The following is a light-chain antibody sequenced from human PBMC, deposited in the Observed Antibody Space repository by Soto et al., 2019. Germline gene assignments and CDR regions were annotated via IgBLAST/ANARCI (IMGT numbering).Light chain of an antibody. CDR2: EVT. Sequence: QSVLTQPPSASGSPGQSVTISCTGSSVGAYDYVSWYQQHPGKAPKLIIHEVTKRPSGVPDRFSGSKSGNTASLTVSGLQAEDEADYFCSSFAGSNIWVFGGGTKLTVL. V-gene: IGLV2-8*01. CDR1: SVGAYDY. J-gene: IGLJ3*02. CDR3: SSFAGSNIWV.